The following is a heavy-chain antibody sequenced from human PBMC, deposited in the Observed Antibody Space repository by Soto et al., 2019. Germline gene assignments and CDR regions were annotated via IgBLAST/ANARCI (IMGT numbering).Heavy chain of an antibody. CDR2: MNPNSGNT. J-gene: IGHJ6*02. CDR3: ARDGLERYYGMDV. CDR1: GYTLTELS. V-gene: IGHV1-8*01. Sequence: ASVKVSCEVSGYTLTELSMHWVRQATGQGLEWMGWMNPNSGNTGYAQKFQGRVTMTRNTSISTAYMELSSLRSEDTAVYYCARDGLERYYGMDVWGQGTTVTVSS. D-gene: IGHD1-1*01.